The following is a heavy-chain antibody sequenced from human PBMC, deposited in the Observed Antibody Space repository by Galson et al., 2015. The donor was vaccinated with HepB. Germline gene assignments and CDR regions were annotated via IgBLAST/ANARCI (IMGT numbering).Heavy chain of an antibody. V-gene: IGHV3-30-3*01. CDR1: GFTFSSYA. J-gene: IGHJ4*02. CDR2: ISYDGSNK. CDR3: ARPAVLDGADFDY. D-gene: IGHD3/OR15-3a*01. Sequence: SLRLSCAASGFTFSSYAMHWVRQAPGKGLEWVAVISYDGSNKYYADSVKGRFTISRDNSKNTLYLQMNSLRAEDTAVYYCARPAVLDGADFDYWGQGTLATVSS.